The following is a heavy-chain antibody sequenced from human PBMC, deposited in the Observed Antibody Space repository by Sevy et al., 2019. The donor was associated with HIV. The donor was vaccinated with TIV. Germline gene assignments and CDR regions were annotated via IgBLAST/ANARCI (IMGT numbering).Heavy chain of an antibody. CDR2: ISSSGSTI. Sequence: GGSLRLSCAASGFTFSSYEMNWVRQAPGKGLEWVSYISSSGSTIYYADSVKGRFTISRDNAKNPLYLQMNSLRAEDTAVYYCARFGYYYDSSGTLRFHYYYYYGMDVWGQGTTVTVSS. D-gene: IGHD3-22*01. J-gene: IGHJ6*02. V-gene: IGHV3-48*03. CDR1: GFTFSSYE. CDR3: ARFGYYYDSSGTLRFHYYYYYGMDV.